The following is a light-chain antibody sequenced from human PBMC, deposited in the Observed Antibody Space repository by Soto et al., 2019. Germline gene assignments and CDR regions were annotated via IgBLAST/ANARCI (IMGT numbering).Light chain of an antibody. J-gene: IGLJ2*01. CDR3: GTWDSSLSAGL. CDR2: DNN. V-gene: IGLV1-51*01. CDR1: SSNIGNNY. Sequence: QSVLTQPPSVAAALGQKVTISCSGSSSNIGNNYVSWYQQLPGTAPKLLIYDNNKRPSGIPDRFSGSKSGTSATLGITGLLTGDDVDYYCGTWDSSLSAGLFGGGTKLTVL.